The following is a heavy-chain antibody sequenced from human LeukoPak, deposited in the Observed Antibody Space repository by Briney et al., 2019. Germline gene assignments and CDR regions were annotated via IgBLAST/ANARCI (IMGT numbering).Heavy chain of an antibody. CDR1: GFTFSSYA. V-gene: IGHV3-23*01. Sequence: GGSLRLSCAASGFTFSSYAMSWVRQAPGKGLEWVSAISGSGGSTYYADSVKGRFTISRDNSKNTLYLQMNSLRAEDTAVYYSAKAQFLGYSNSYYFDYWGQGTLVTVSS. CDR2: ISGSGGST. CDR3: AKAQFLGYSNSYYFDY. D-gene: IGHD4-11*01. J-gene: IGHJ4*02.